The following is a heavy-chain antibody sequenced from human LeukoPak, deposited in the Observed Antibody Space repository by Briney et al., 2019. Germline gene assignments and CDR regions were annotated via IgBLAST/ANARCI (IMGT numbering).Heavy chain of an antibody. CDR2: ISYDGSNK. CDR1: GFTFGSYA. J-gene: IGHJ6*03. Sequence: GRSLRLSCAASGFTFGSYAMHWVRQAPGKGLEWVAVISYDGSNKYYADSVKGRFTISRDNSKNTLYLQMNSLRAEDTAVYFCATTGNFYDMDVWGKGTTVTVSS. V-gene: IGHV3-30*04. D-gene: IGHD1-1*01. CDR3: ATTGNFYDMDV.